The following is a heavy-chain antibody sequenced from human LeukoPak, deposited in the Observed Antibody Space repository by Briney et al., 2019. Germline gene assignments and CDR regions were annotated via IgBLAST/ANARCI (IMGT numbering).Heavy chain of an antibody. CDR2: ISSSSSTI. V-gene: IGHV3-48*04. CDR1: GFTFSSYS. Sequence: GGSLRLSCAASGFTFSSYSMNWVRQAPGKGLEWVSYISSSSSTIYYADSVKGRFTISRDNAKNSLYLQMNSLRAEDTAVYYCARDLQNTYYYGSGDYWGQGTLVTASS. D-gene: IGHD3-10*01. CDR3: ARDLQNTYYYGSGDY. J-gene: IGHJ4*02.